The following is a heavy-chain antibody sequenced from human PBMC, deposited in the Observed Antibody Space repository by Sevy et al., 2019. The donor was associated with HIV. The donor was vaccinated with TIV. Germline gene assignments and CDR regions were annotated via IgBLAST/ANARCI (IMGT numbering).Heavy chain of an antibody. CDR3: ARMPPGTLRFVGWNEFDY. V-gene: IGHV3-74*01. Sequence: GGSLRLSCAASGFTFSSYWMHWVRQAPGKGLVWVSRINSDGRSTSYADSVKGRFTISSDNANNTTYLQMNSLRAEDTDVYYCARMPPGTLRFVGWNEFDYWGQGTLVTVSS. CDR2: INSDGRST. CDR1: GFTFSSYW. J-gene: IGHJ4*02. D-gene: IGHD3-3*01.